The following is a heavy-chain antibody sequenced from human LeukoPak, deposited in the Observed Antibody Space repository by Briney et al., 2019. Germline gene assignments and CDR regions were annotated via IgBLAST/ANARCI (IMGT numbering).Heavy chain of an antibody. J-gene: IGHJ6*02. CDR1: GFTVSSNY. V-gene: IGHV3-66*01. CDR2: ISSAGAT. Sequence: PGGSLRLSCAASGFTVSSNYMNWVRQAPGKGLEWVSVISSAGATYYADSVQGRFTISRDNSKNTLYLQMNSLRAEDTAVYYCATGPLNDYGMGDWGQGTTVTVSS. CDR3: ATGPLNDYGMGD.